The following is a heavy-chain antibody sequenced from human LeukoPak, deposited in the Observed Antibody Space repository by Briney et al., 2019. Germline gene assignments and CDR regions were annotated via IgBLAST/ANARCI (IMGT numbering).Heavy chain of an antibody. CDR2: IRYDGSNK. CDR3: AKTVDSSGWYSWFDP. Sequence: GGSLRLSCAASGFTFSSYWMHWVRQAPGKGLEWVAFIRYDGSNKYYADSVKGRFTISRDNSKNTLYLQMNSLRAEDTAVYYCAKTVDSSGWYSWFDPWGQGTLVTVSS. V-gene: IGHV3-30*02. D-gene: IGHD6-19*01. J-gene: IGHJ5*02. CDR1: GFTFSSYW.